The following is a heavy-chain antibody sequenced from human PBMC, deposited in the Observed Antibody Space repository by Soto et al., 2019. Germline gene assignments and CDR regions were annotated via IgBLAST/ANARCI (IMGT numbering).Heavy chain of an antibody. CDR1: GFSFSRYS. CDR2: ISSSSSYI. V-gene: IGHV3-21*01. J-gene: IGHJ3*01. CDR3: ARERGSGIVVLVAAPTDDAFDV. D-gene: IGHD2-15*01. Sequence: EVQLVESGGGLVKPGGSLRLSCAASGFSFSRYSMSWVRQAPGKGLEWVSSISSSSSYIYYADSVKGRSTISRDNAKNTLYLQMNSLRAEDTAVYYCARERGSGIVVLVAAPTDDAFDVWGQGTMVTVSS.